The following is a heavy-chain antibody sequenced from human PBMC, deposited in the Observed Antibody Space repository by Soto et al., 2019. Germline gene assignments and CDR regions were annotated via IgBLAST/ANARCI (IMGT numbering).Heavy chain of an antibody. Sequence: SETLSLTCTVSGDSISRNYWSWIRQPAGQGLEWIGRIYTSGSTTYNPSLKSRVTMPIDTSKNQFSLNLSSVTAADTAIYYCARDITSVAFDYWGQGALVTVSS. CDR2: IYTSGST. J-gene: IGHJ4*02. CDR1: GDSISRNY. V-gene: IGHV4-4*07. D-gene: IGHD3-10*01. CDR3: ARDITSVAFDY.